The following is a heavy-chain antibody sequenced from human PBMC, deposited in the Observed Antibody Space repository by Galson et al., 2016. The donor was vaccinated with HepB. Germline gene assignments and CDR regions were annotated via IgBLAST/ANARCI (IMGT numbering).Heavy chain of an antibody. CDR1: GFSLNTDGVG. Sequence: PALVKPTQTLTVTCTFSGFSLNTDGVGVGWIRQPPGKALEWLGVIYRDGNVRYSPSLKSRLIITKDTSKNQVVLRMTNMDPVDTATYYCVHRGSMCNSASCYLGNACDIWGQGTMVTVSS. CDR2: IYRDGNV. D-gene: IGHD2-2*01. CDR3: VHRGSMCNSASCYLGNACDI. V-gene: IGHV2-5*02. J-gene: IGHJ3*02.